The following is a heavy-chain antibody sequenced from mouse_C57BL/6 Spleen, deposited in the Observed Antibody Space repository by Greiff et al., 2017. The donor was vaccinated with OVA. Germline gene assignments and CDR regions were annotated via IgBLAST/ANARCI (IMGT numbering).Heavy chain of an antibody. J-gene: IGHJ2*01. CDR2: IYPGDGDT. D-gene: IGHD4-1*01. CDR3: ARADWVDY. Sequence: VQGVESGPELVKPGASVKISCKASGYAFSSSWMNWVKQRPGKGLEWIGRIYPGDGDTNYNGKFKGKATLTADKSSSTAYMQLSSLTSEDSAVYFCARADWVDYWGQGTTLTVSS. CDR1: GYAFSSSW. V-gene: IGHV1-82*01.